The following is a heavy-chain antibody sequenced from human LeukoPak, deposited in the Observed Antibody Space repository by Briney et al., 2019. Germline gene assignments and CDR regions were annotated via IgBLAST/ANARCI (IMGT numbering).Heavy chain of an antibody. V-gene: IGHV3-7*01. CDR2: IKQDGSEK. J-gene: IGHJ4*02. CDR3: AREHYYGSGSYYNPLGY. Sequence: GGSLRLSCAASGLTFNSYWMSRVRQAPGKGLEWVANIKQDGSEKYYVDSVKGRFTISRDNAKNSLYLQMNSLRAEDTAVYYCAREHYYGSGSYYNPLGYWGQGTLVTVSS. CDR1: GLTFNSYW. D-gene: IGHD3-10*01.